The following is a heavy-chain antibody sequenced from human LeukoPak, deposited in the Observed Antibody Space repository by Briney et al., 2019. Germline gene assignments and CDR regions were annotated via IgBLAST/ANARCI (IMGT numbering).Heavy chain of an antibody. CDR1: GFTFSSYG. CDR2: IWYDGSNK. CDR3: ARGNGSGSYYRPAYFDY. D-gene: IGHD3-10*01. J-gene: IGHJ4*02. V-gene: IGHV3-33*01. Sequence: PGGSLRLSCAASGFTFSSYGMHWVRQAPGKGLEWVAVIWYDGSNKYYADSVKGRFTISRDNSKNTLYPQMNSLRAEDTAVYYCARGNGSGSYYRPAYFDYWGQGTLVTVSS.